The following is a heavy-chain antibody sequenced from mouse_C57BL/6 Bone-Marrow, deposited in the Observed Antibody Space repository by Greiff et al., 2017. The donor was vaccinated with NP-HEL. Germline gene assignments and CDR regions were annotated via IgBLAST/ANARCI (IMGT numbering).Heavy chain of an antibody. CDR1: GYAFSSSW. V-gene: IGHV1-82*01. J-gene: IGHJ2*01. CDR3: ASKWFFDY. D-gene: IGHD2-2*01. Sequence: QVQLQQSGPELVKPGASVKISCKASGYAFSSSWMNWVKQRPGKGLEWIGRIYPGDGDTNYNGKFKGKATLTADKSSSTAYMQLSSLTSEDSAVYFCASKWFFDYWGQGTTLTVSS. CDR2: IYPGDGDT.